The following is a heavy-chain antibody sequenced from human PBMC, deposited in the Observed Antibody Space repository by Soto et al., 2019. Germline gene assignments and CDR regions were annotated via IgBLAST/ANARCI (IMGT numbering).Heavy chain of an antibody. D-gene: IGHD5-18*01. CDR3: ARVEFRGYSYGFRRDHELVPPFDP. J-gene: IGHJ5*02. Sequence: ASVKVSCKASGYTFTSYGISWVRQAPGQGLEWMGWISAYNGNTNYAQKLQGRVTMTTDTSTSTAYMELRSLRSDDTAVYYCARVEFRGYSYGFRRDHELVPPFDPWGQGTLVTVSS. CDR1: GYTFTSYG. CDR2: ISAYNGNT. V-gene: IGHV1-18*01.